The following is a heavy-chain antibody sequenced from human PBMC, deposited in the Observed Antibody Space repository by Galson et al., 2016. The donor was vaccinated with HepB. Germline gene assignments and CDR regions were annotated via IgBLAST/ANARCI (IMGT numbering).Heavy chain of an antibody. V-gene: IGHV3-74*01. J-gene: IGHJ4*02. D-gene: IGHD4-23*01. CDR2: ISSDGSST. Sequence: SLRLSCAASGFTFSTSWMNWVRQVPGKGLVWVSRISSDGSSTNYADSVKGRFTISRDDAKNTLYLQMNNLGAEDTALYFCVRDNFADYWGQGTLVTVSS. CDR3: VRDNFADY. CDR1: GFTFSTSW.